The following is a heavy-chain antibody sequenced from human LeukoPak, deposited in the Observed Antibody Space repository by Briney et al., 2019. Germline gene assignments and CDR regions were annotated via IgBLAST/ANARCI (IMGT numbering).Heavy chain of an antibody. Sequence: SQTLSLTCAISGDSVSSNSAAWNWVRRSPSRGLEWLGRTYYRSKWYNDYAVSVKSRITINPDTSKNQFSLQLNSVTPEDTAVYYCARDSIAAAGAYYYYYYGMDVWGQGTTVTVSS. CDR2: TYYRSKWYN. J-gene: IGHJ6*02. V-gene: IGHV6-1*01. CDR1: GDSVSSNSAA. CDR3: ARDSIAAAGAYYYYYYGMDV. D-gene: IGHD6-13*01.